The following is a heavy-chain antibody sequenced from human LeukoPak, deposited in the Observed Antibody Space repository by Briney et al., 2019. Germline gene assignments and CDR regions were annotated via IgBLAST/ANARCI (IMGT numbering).Heavy chain of an antibody. CDR3: VKDRGGYSYGFDY. Sequence: TGGPLRFSCSASGFTFSSYAMHWLRQAPGKGLEYVSAISSNGGSTYYADSVKGRFTISRDNSKNTLYLQMSSLRAEDTAVYYCVKDRGGYSYGFDYWGQGTLVTVSS. D-gene: IGHD5-18*01. V-gene: IGHV3-64D*06. J-gene: IGHJ4*02. CDR1: GFTFSSYA. CDR2: ISSNGGST.